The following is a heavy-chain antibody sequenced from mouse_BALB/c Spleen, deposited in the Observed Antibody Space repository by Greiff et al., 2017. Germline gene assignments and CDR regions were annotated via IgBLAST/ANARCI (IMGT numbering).Heavy chain of an antibody. J-gene: IGHJ4*01. Sequence: QVQLQQSGAELMKPGASVKISCKATGYTFSSYWIEWVKQRPGHGLEWIGEILPGSGSTNYNEKFKGKATFTADTSSNTAYMQLSSLTSEDSAVYYCARRAARATCAMDYWGQGTSVTVSS. V-gene: IGHV1-9*01. CDR2: ILPGSGST. CDR1: GYTFSSYW. CDR3: ARRAARATCAMDY. D-gene: IGHD3-1*01.